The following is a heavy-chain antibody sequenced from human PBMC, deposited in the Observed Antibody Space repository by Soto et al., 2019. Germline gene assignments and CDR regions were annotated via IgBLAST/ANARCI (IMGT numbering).Heavy chain of an antibody. V-gene: IGHV4-31*03. CDR3: ARDPTREYYDSSEGTGAFDI. D-gene: IGHD3-22*01. Sequence: SETLSLTCTVSGGSISSGGYYWSWIRQHPGKGLEWIGYIYYSGSTYYNPSLKSRVTISVDTSKNQFSLKLSSVTAADTAVYYCARDPTREYYDSSEGTGAFDIWGQGTMVTVSS. CDR1: GGSISSGGYY. CDR2: IYYSGST. J-gene: IGHJ3*02.